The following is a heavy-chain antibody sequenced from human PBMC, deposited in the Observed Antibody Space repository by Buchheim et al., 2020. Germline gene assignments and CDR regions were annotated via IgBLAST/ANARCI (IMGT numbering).Heavy chain of an antibody. Sequence: QVQLVESGGGLVKPGGSLRLSCAASGFTFSDYYMSWIRQAPGKGLEWVSYISSSSSYTNYADSVKGRFTISRDNAKNSLYLPMNSRRAEDTAVYYCAREGAGYCSSTSCYTRNYYYYYGMDVWGQGTT. CDR1: GFTFSDYY. V-gene: IGHV3-11*06. CDR3: AREGAGYCSSTSCYTRNYYYYYGMDV. CDR2: ISSSSSYT. D-gene: IGHD2-2*02. J-gene: IGHJ6*02.